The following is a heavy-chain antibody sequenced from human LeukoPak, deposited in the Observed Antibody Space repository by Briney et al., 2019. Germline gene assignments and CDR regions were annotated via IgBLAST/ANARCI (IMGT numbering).Heavy chain of an antibody. CDR2: IYSGGST. CDR3: ARWKDRVLQDAFDI. D-gene: IGHD3-10*01. CDR1: GFTVSSNY. J-gene: IGHJ3*02. Sequence: EGSLRLSCAASGFTVSSNYMSWVRQAPGKGLEWVSVIYSGGSTYYADSVKGRFTISRDNSKNTLYLQMNSLRAEDTAVYYCARWKDRVLQDAFDIWGQGTMVTVSS. V-gene: IGHV3-53*01.